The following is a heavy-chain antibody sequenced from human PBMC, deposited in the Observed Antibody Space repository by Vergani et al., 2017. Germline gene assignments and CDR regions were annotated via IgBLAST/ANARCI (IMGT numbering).Heavy chain of an antibody. D-gene: IGHD2-2*01. J-gene: IGHJ4*02. CDR3: VRSSTSCRPFDY. CDR2: ISGRGGST. Sequence: EVQLLESGGGLVQPGGSLRLSCAASGFTFSSYAMSWVRQAPGKGLEWVSAISGRGGSTYYADSVEGRFTSSSDNSKSTLYLQMNSVRAEDTAVYYCVRSSTSCRPFDYWGQGTLVTVSS. V-gene: IGHV3-23*01. CDR1: GFTFSSYA.